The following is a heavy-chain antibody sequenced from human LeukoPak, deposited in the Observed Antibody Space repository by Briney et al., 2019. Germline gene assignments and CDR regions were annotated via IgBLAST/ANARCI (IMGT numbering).Heavy chain of an antibody. Sequence: SETLSLTCAVYGGSFSGYYWTWIRQPPGKGLEWIGGINDSGSTNYNPSLKSRVTISLDTSKNQFSLKLSSVTAADTAVYYCATGSSRDGYNFYYWGQGTLVTVSS. CDR3: ATGSSRDGYNFYY. CDR2: INDSGST. V-gene: IGHV4-34*01. CDR1: GGSFSGYY. D-gene: IGHD5-24*01. J-gene: IGHJ4*02.